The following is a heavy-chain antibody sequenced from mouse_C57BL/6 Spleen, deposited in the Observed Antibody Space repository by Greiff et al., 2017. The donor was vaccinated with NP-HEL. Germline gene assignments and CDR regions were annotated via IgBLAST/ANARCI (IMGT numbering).Heavy chain of an antibody. CDR1: GFTFSDFY. CDR2: SRNKANDYTT. CDR3: ARDGGYYGSFPMDY. D-gene: IGHD1-1*01. J-gene: IGHJ4*01. V-gene: IGHV7-1*01. Sequence: EVKLVESGGGLVQSGRSLRLSCATSGFTFSDFYMEWVRQAPGKGLEWIAASRNKANDYTTEYSASVKGRFIVSRDTSQSILYLQMNALRAEDTAIYYCARDGGYYGSFPMDYWGQGTSVTVSS.